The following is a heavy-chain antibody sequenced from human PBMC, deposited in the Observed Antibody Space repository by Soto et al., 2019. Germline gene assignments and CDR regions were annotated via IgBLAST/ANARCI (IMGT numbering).Heavy chain of an antibody. CDR1: GLTFSNAW. J-gene: IGHJ6*02. V-gene: IGHV3-15*01. Sequence: GGSLRRSCAASGLTFSNAWMSWVRQAPGKGLEWFGLIKSKTYGGRTDYAAPVKGRFTISRDDSKNTLYLQMNILKTEDTAVYYSTTAALWLQLFYYYGMDVWGQGTTVTV. D-gene: IGHD2-21*01. CDR3: TTAALWLQLFYYYGMDV. CDR2: IKSKTYGGRT.